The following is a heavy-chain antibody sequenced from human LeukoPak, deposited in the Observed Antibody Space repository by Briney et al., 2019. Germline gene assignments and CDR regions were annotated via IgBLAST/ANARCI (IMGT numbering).Heavy chain of an antibody. CDR3: ARVPPGYYGMDV. Sequence: GGSLRLSCAASGFTFSSYDMHWVRQATGKGLEWVSAIGTAGDTYYPGSVKGRFTISRENAKNSLYLQTNSLRAGDTAVYYCARVPPGYYGMDVWGQGTTVTVSS. CDR1: GFTFSSYD. J-gene: IGHJ6*02. V-gene: IGHV3-13*01. CDR2: IGTAGDT.